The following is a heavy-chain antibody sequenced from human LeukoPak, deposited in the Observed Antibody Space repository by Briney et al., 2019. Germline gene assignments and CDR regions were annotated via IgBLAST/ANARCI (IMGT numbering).Heavy chain of an antibody. D-gene: IGHD1-14*01. CDR3: VRDLIRCATTVCKAFDI. V-gene: IGHV1-2*02. J-gene: IGHJ3*02. CDR2: IDPNNGNT. Sequence: GASLKVSCKASGYSFTGYFMHRVRQAPGQGLEWMGWIDPNNGNTYYAQKFQGRVTMTRDTAISTAYMEVTSLTSDDTAVYYCVRDLIRCATTVCKAFDIWGPGTKVTVSS. CDR1: GYSFTGYF.